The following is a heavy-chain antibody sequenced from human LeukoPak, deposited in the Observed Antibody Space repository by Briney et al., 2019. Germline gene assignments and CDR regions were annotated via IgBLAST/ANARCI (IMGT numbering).Heavy chain of an antibody. CDR3: ARASCRGGSCSIPEYYYYYMDV. CDR2: ISAYNGNT. V-gene: IGHV1-18*01. J-gene: IGHJ6*03. D-gene: IGHD2-15*01. Sequence: GASVKVSCKASGYTFTSYGISWVRQAPGQGLEWMGWISAYNGNTNYAQKLQGRVTMTTDTSTSTAYMELRSLRSDDTAVYYCARASCRGGSCSIPEYYYYYMDVWGKGTTVTISS. CDR1: GYTFTSYG.